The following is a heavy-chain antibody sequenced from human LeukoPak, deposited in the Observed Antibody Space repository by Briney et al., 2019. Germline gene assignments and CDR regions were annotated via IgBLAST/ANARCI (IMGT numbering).Heavy chain of an antibody. CDR3: AREKEYSSSSGYYYYYYMDV. Sequence: SETLPLTCTVSGGSISSYYWSWVRQPPGKGLEWIGYIYYSGSTNYNPSLKSRVTISVDTSKNQFSLKLSSVTAADTAVYYCAREKEYSSSSGYYYYYYMDVWGKGTTVTVSS. D-gene: IGHD6-6*01. J-gene: IGHJ6*03. V-gene: IGHV4-59*01. CDR1: GGSISSYY. CDR2: IYYSGST.